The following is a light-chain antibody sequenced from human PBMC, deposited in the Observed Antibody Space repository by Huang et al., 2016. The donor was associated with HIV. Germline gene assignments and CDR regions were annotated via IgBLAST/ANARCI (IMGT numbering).Light chain of an antibody. V-gene: IGKV2-30*01. CDR1: QSLAYSDANTY. J-gene: IGKJ4*01. CDR3: MQGTHWPLT. Sequence: DVVMTQSPLSLPVTLGQPASISCRSSQSLAYSDANTYLNWIQQRPGQSQRRLSYNVSIRDSGVPDRCSGSGSGTDFTLKISRVEAEDVGVYYCMQGTHWPLTFGGGTKVEIK. CDR2: NVS.